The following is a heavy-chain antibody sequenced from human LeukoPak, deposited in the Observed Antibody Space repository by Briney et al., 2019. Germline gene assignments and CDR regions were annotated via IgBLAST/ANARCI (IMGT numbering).Heavy chain of an antibody. V-gene: IGHV4-4*02. J-gene: IGHJ5*02. CDR3: ARDNYYYDSSGNNWFDP. Sequence: PSETLSLTCAVSGGSISSSNWWSWVRQPPGKGPEGIGEIYHSGSTNYNPSLKSRVTILVDKSKNHFSLKLSSVTAADTAVYYCARDNYYYDSSGNNWFDPWAREPWSPSPQ. CDR2: IYHSGST. D-gene: IGHD3-22*01. CDR1: GGSISSSNW.